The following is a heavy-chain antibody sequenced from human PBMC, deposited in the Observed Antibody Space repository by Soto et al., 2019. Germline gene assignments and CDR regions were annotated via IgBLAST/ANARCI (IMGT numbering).Heavy chain of an antibody. D-gene: IGHD6-19*01. Sequence: LRLSCAASGFTLSDHYMSWIRQAPGKGLEWVSYISSSSSYTDYADSVKGRFTISRDNAKNALYLQMNSLRAEDTAGYYCARGASGGSGWNYYYYYGMDVWGQGTTVTVSS. CDR1: GFTLSDHY. CDR3: ARGASGGSGWNYYYYYGMDV. V-gene: IGHV3-11*05. J-gene: IGHJ6*02. CDR2: ISSSSSYT.